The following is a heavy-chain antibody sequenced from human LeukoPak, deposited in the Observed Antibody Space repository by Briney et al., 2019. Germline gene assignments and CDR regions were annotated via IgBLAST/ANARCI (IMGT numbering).Heavy chain of an antibody. CDR1: GFMFSSYW. CDR2: IKQDGSEK. V-gene: IGHV3-7*01. CDR3: ARDQRVTGRPDIDY. J-gene: IGHJ4*02. D-gene: IGHD6-6*01. Sequence: GGSLRLSCAASGFMFSSYWMSWVRQAPGKGLEWVAHIKQDGSEKYYVDSVKGRFTISRDNARNSLSLQMNSVRAEDTALYYCARDQRVTGRPDIDYWGQGTLVIVSS.